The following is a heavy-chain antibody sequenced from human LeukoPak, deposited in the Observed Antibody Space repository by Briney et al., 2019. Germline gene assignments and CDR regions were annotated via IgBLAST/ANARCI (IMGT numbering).Heavy chain of an antibody. Sequence: GGSLRLSCAASGFTVSSNYMSWVRQAPGKGLEWVANIKEDGSEKYYLDSVKGRFTISRDNAKNSLHLQINSLRVEDTAVYYCARNSFAELMLLGSAYGMDVWGQGTTVTVSS. CDR3: ARNSFAELMLLGSAYGMDV. CDR1: GFTVSSNY. V-gene: IGHV3-7*01. D-gene: IGHD1-7*01. J-gene: IGHJ6*02. CDR2: IKEDGSEK.